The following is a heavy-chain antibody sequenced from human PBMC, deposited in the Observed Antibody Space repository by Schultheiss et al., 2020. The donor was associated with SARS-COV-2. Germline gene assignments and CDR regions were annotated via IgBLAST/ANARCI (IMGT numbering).Heavy chain of an antibody. D-gene: IGHD3-16*01. CDR1: GFTFSSYA. CDR2: ISYDGSNK. V-gene: IGHV3-30*07. Sequence: GGSLRLSCAASGFTFSSYAMHWVRQAPGKGLEWVAVISYDGSNKYYADSVKGRFTISRDNSKNTLYLQMNSLRAEDTAVYYCAAHWGTGAPPGYFDYWGQGSLVTVSS. CDR3: AAHWGTGAPPGYFDY. J-gene: IGHJ4*02.